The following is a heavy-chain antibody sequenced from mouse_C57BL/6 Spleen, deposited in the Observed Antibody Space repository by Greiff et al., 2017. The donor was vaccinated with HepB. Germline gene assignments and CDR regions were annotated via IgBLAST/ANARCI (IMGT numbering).Heavy chain of an antibody. V-gene: IGHV1-52*01. Sequence: QVQLQQPGAELVRPGSSVKLSCKASGYTFTSYWMHWVKQRPIQGLEWIGNIDPSDSETPYNQKFKDKATLTVDKSSSTAYMQLSSLTSEDSAVYYCAREDTTVVASFDYWGQGTTLTVSS. J-gene: IGHJ2*01. CDR1: GYTFTSYW. CDR3: AREDTTVVASFDY. D-gene: IGHD1-1*01. CDR2: IDPSDSET.